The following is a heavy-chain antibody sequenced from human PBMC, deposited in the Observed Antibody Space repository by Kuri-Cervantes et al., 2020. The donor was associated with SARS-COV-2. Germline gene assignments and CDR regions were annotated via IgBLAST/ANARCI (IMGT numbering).Heavy chain of an antibody. Sequence: SETLSLTCTVSGASLSSADFYWSWIRQPPGKGLEWIGYIYFSGTTYYNPSLQSRVTTSVDTSKNQFSLKLTSVTVADTAVYYCVSTETGNTNWFDPWGQGTLVTVSS. V-gene: IGHV4-30-4*01. CDR3: VSTETGNTNWFDP. J-gene: IGHJ5*02. CDR1: GASLSSADFY. CDR2: IYFSGTT. D-gene: IGHD1-7*01.